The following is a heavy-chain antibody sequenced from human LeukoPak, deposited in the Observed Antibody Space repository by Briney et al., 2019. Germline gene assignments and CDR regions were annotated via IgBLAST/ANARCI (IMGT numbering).Heavy chain of an antibody. CDR3: ARGKGSSSGLDY. CDR1: GYTFTGYY. D-gene: IGHD6-13*01. J-gene: IGHJ4*02. V-gene: IGHV1-2*02. CDR2: INPNSGGT. Sequence: GASVKVSCKASGYTFTGYYMHWVRQAPGQGLEWMGWINPNSGGTNYAQKFQGRVTMTRNTSISTAYMELSSLRSEDTAVYYCARGKGSSSGLDYWGQGTLVTVSS.